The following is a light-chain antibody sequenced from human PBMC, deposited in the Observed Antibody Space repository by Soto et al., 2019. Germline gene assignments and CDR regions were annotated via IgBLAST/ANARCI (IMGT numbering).Light chain of an antibody. CDR1: SSDVGGYNY. Sequence: QSALTQPRSXXXXXXXXXXISCTGTSSDVGGYNYVSWYQQYPGKAPKLVIYEVSKRPSRVPDRFSGSKSGNTASLTISGVQADDEADYYCCSYAGRPYVFGTGTKVTVL. V-gene: IGLV2-11*01. CDR2: EVS. J-gene: IGLJ1*01. CDR3: CSYAGRPYV.